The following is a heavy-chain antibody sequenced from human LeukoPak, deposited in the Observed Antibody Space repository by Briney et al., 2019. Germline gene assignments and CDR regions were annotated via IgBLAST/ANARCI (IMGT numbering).Heavy chain of an antibody. D-gene: IGHD3-10*01. CDR1: GGSFSGYY. J-gene: IGHJ6*03. CDR3: ARVTMVPPNLAPPYYMDV. CDR2: INHSGST. V-gene: IGHV4-34*01. Sequence: SETLSLTCAVYGGSFSGYYWSRIRQPPGKGLEWIGEINHSGSTNYNPSLKSRVTISVDTSKNQFSLKLSSVTAADTAVYYCARVTMVPPNLAPPYYMDVWGKGTTVTVSS.